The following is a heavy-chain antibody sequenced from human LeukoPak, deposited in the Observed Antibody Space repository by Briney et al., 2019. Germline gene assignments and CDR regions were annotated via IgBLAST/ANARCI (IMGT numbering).Heavy chain of an antibody. D-gene: IGHD3-22*01. CDR2: MNPNSGNT. CDR1: GYTFTNYD. V-gene: IGHV1-8*01. CDR3: ASTIPYYDSSGRKTQVAFDI. J-gene: IGHJ3*02. Sequence: ASVKVSCKASGYTFTNYDINWVRQAAGQGLEWMGWMNPNSGNTGYAQKFQGRVTMTRNTSISTAYMELSSLRSEDTAVYYCASTIPYYDSSGRKTQVAFDIWGQGTMVTVSS.